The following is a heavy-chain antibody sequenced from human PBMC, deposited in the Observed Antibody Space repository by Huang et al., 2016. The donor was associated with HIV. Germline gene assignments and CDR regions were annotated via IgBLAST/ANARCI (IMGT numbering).Heavy chain of an antibody. CDR3: ARDGAYQYDSRAYYRDF. D-gene: IGHD3-22*01. V-gene: IGHV4-59*11. CDR2: INPSGRS. Sequence: QVQLQESGPGLVKPSETLSLTCTVSDGSISSHCWSWIRQPPGKGLEWIATINPSGRSNYNPSLESRVTLSKDSSKEQLSLKLQSVTAADTAVYYCARDGAYQYDSRAYYRDFWGQGTLVTVSS. J-gene: IGHJ4*02. CDR1: DGSISSHC.